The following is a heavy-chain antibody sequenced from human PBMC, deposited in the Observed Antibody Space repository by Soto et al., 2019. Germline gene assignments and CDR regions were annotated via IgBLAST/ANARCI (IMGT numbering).Heavy chain of an antibody. Sequence: QVPLVESGGGMVQPGRSLRLSCAASGFTFSSYAMHWVRQAPVKGLELVAVISYDGSNKYYADSVKGRFTISRDNSKNTLYRQMNSLRAEDTAVYYCARDPRSGVDYVNWFDPWGQGNLVTVSS. CDR1: GFTFSSYA. J-gene: IGHJ5*02. V-gene: IGHV3-30-3*01. D-gene: IGHD4-17*01. CDR2: ISYDGSNK. CDR3: ARDPRSGVDYVNWFDP.